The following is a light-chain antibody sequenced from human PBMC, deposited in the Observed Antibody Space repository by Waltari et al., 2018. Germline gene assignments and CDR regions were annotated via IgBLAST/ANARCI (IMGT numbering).Light chain of an antibody. CDR1: QSVSSSY. CDR3: QQFGSSPWT. V-gene: IGKV3-20*01. J-gene: IGKJ1*01. Sequence: EIVLTQSPGTLSLSPGERATLYCRASQSVSSSYLVWYQQKPGQAPRLLIYGASSRATGIPDRFSGSGSGTDFTLTISKLEPEDFAVYYCQQFGSSPWTFGQGTKVEIK. CDR2: GAS.